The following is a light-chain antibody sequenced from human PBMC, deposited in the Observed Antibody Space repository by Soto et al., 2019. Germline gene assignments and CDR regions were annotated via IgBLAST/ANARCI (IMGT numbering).Light chain of an antibody. J-gene: IGLJ2*01. V-gene: IGLV2-8*01. CDR3: SSYAGSNNLGV. CDR2: EVS. Sequence: QSALTQPPSASGSPGQSVTISCTGTSSDVGGYKYVSWYQQHPGKAPKVMIYEVSKRPSGVPDRFSGSKSGNTASQTVSGLQAEDEADYYCSSYAGSNNLGVFGGGTKLTVL. CDR1: SSDVGGYKY.